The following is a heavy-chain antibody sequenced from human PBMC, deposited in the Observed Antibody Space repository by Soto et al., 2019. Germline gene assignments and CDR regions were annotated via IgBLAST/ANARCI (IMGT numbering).Heavy chain of an antibody. Sequence: PSETLSLTCTVSGGSISSYYWSWIRQPPGKGLEWIGYIYYSGSTNYNPSLKSRVTISVDTSKNQFSLKLSSVTAADTAVYYCARGAYCGTDCFHYFDYWGQGTLVTVSS. CDR2: IYYSGST. D-gene: IGHD2-21*02. V-gene: IGHV4-59*01. J-gene: IGHJ4*02. CDR1: GGSISSYY. CDR3: ARGAYCGTDCFHYFDY.